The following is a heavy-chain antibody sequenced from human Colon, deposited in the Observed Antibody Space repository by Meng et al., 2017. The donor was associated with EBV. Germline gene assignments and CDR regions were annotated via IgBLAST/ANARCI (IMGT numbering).Heavy chain of an antibody. D-gene: IGHD1-26*01. CDR1: GVSIRSTIR. Sequence: QVQLQESGPGLVKPSGTLSLTCGVSGVSIRSTIRWTWIRQPPGKGLEWIGDIDDSGSTNYNPSLNSRISISLDKSKNHFSLKVNSVTAADTAVYYCARGKQDAWELLAYWGQGALVTVSS. J-gene: IGHJ4*02. CDR2: IDDSGST. CDR3: ARGKQDAWELLAY. V-gene: IGHV4-4*02.